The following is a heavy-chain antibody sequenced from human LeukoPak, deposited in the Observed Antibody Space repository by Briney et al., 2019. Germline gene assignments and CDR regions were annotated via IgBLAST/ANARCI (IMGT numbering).Heavy chain of an antibody. V-gene: IGHV1-69*13. D-gene: IGHD5-24*01. CDR2: IIPIFGTA. CDR3: ARSTRDGYNLDYFDY. CDR1: GGTFSSYA. Sequence: SVKVSCKASGGTFSSYAISWVRQAPGQGLEWMGGIIPIFGTANYAQKFQGRATITADESTSTAYMELSSLRSEDTAEYYCARSTRDGYNLDYFDYWGKGTLVTISS. J-gene: IGHJ4*02.